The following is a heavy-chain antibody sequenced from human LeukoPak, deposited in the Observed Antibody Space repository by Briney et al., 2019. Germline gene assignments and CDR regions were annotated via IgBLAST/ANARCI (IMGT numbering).Heavy chain of an antibody. D-gene: IGHD6-19*01. J-gene: IGHJ4*02. CDR3: TTVPSEPRDY. Sequence: GGSLRLSCTASGFTFGDYAMSWVRQAPGKGLEWVGFIRSKAYGGTTDYAAPVKGRFTISRDDSKNTLYLQMNSLKTEDTAVYYCTTVPSEPRDYWGQGTLVTVSS. CDR2: IRSKAYGGTT. CDR1: GFTFGDYA. V-gene: IGHV3-49*04.